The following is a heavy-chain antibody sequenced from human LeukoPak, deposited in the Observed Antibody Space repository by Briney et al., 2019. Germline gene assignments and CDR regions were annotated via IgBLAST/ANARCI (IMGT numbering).Heavy chain of an antibody. V-gene: IGHV3-23*01. CDR3: AKDEYYDYIWGSTRRDYYMDV. Sequence: GGSLRLSCAASGFTFSSYAMSWVRQAPGKGLEWVSAISGSGGSTYYADSVKGRFTISRDNSKNTLCLQMNSLRAEDTAVYYCAKDEYYDYIWGSTRRDYYMDVWGKGTTVTVSS. D-gene: IGHD3-16*01. CDR1: GFTFSSYA. J-gene: IGHJ6*03. CDR2: ISGSGGST.